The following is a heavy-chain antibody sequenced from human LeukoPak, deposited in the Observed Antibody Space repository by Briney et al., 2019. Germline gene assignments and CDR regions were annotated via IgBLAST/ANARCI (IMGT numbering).Heavy chain of an antibody. CDR2: IKSKTDGGTT. J-gene: IGHJ4*02. CDR3: TTVFGGGRLRLGELSNY. V-gene: IGHV3-15*01. Sequence: GGSLRLSCAASGFTFSNAWMSWVRQAPGKGLEWVGRIKSKTDGGTTDYAAPVKGRFTISRDDSKNTLYLQMNSLKTEDTAVYYCTTVFGGGRLRLGELSNYWGQGTLVTVSS. CDR1: GFTFSNAW. D-gene: IGHD3-16*02.